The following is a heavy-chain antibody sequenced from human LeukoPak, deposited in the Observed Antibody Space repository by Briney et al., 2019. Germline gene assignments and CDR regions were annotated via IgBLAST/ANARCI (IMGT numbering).Heavy chain of an antibody. CDR3: ARDWDGNLDY. CDR1: GFTFSHYS. Sequence: GGSLRLSCAASGFTFSHYSMNWVRQAPGKGLEWVSYISSSSSTIHYADSVKGRFTISRDNAQNSLYLQMNSLRDEDTAVYFCARDWDGNLDYWGQGTLVTVSS. CDR2: ISSSSSTI. D-gene: IGHD1-14*01. V-gene: IGHV3-48*02. J-gene: IGHJ4*02.